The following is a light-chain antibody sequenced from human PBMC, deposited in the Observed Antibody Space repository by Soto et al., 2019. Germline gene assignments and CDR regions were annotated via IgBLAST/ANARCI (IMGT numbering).Light chain of an antibody. CDR2: ATS. CDR1: QSISIY. V-gene: IGKV1-39*01. J-gene: IGKJ1*01. Sequence: DIQMTQSPSSLSASVGDRVTITCRASQSISIYLNWYQQKPGKAPKLLIYATSSLQSGDPSRFSGSGSGTDFTLTISSLQPEDVATYYCQQSYETPWTFGQGTKVEIK. CDR3: QQSYETPWT.